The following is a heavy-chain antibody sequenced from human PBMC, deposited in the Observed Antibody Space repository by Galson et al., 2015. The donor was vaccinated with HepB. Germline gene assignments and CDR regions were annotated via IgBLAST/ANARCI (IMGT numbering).Heavy chain of an antibody. CDR1: GYTFTSYG. Sequence: SVKVSCKASGYTFTSYGISWVRQAPGQGLEWMGWISAYNGNTNYAQKLQGRVTMTTDTSTSTAYMELRSLRSDDTAVYYCARVVFRGVIITPGTSLGMDVWGQGTTVTVSS. CDR2: ISAYNGNT. V-gene: IGHV1-18*01. D-gene: IGHD3-10*01. CDR3: ARVVFRGVIITPGTSLGMDV. J-gene: IGHJ6*02.